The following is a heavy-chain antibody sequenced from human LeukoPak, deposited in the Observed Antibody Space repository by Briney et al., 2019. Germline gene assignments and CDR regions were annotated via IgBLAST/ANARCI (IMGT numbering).Heavy chain of an antibody. J-gene: IGHJ4*02. Sequence: SVTVSCKASGGTFSSYAISWVRQAPGQGLEWMGGIIPIFGTANYAQKFQGRVTITTDESTSTAYMELSSLRSEDTAVYYCARGGLGIAAAGRKNSFDYWGQGTLVTVSS. V-gene: IGHV1-69*05. CDR1: GGTFSSYA. CDR3: ARGGLGIAAAGRKNSFDY. D-gene: IGHD6-13*01. CDR2: IIPIFGTA.